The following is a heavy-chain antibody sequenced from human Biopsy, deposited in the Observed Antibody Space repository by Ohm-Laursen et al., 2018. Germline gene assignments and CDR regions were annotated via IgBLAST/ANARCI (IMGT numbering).Heavy chain of an antibody. CDR1: GFSFTGYY. J-gene: IGHJ4*02. CDR2: ISPKSGDT. D-gene: IGHD6-19*01. V-gene: IGHV1-2*02. CDR3: ALQSVAQMKNFDY. Sequence: SVKVSCKASGFSFTGYYIHWVRQAPGQGLEWMGWISPKSGDTNYAHKFQGNITMTRDTSMSTAYMEMSRMRCDDTAVYYCALQSVAQMKNFDYWGQGTLVTVSS.